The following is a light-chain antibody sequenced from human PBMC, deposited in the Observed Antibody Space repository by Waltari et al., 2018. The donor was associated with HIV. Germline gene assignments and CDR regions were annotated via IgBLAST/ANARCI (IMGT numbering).Light chain of an antibody. CDR2: EVT. Sequence: QSALTQPASVSGSPGQSITISCTGTSSDVGSYNVVSWYQQHPGKAPKLMIYEVTKRPSVVSNLFSGSKSGNTASLTISGLQAEDEADYYCCSYAGRSTHVFGTGTKVTVL. CDR3: CSYAGRSTHV. CDR1: SSDVGSYNV. J-gene: IGLJ1*01. V-gene: IGLV2-23*02.